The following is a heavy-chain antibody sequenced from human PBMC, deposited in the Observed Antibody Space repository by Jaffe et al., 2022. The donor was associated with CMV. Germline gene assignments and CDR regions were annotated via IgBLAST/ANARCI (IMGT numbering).Heavy chain of an antibody. V-gene: IGHV4-4*07. D-gene: IGHD3-9*01. Sequence: QMQLQESGPGLVKPSETLSLTCNVSGDSITKYNWNWIRQSAGKGLQWIGRIYPSGNTNYSPSLRSRVTMSVDTSKNQVFLKLKSVTAADTALYYCAKDYDVLIDYYTDNFDLWGQGTMVTVSS. CDR2: IYPSGNT. CDR1: GDSITKYN. J-gene: IGHJ3*01. CDR3: AKDYDVLIDYYTDNFDL.